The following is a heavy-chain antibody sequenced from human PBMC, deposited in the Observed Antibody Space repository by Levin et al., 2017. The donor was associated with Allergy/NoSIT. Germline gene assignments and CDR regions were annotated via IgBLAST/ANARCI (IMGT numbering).Heavy chain of an antibody. Sequence: AGGSLRLSCAASGFTFDDYAMHWVRQAPGKGLEWVSGISWNSGSIGYADSVKGRFTISRDNAKNSLYLQMNSLRAEDTALYYCAKDTEDIVVPSGGMDVWGQGTTVTVSS. J-gene: IGHJ6*02. CDR2: ISWNSGSI. CDR3: AKDTEDIVVPSGGMDV. D-gene: IGHD2-2*01. V-gene: IGHV3-9*01. CDR1: GFTFDDYA.